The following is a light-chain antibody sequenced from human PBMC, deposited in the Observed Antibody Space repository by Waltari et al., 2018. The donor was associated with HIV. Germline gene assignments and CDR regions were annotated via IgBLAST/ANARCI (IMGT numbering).Light chain of an antibody. CDR3: EAWDSTLKETL. CDR1: PSNLETPC. CDR2: RNY. V-gene: IGLV1-47*01. Sequence: QSVLTQPPSASGTPGQTVTISCSGTPSNLETPCVYWYQQLPGTAPKRLIYRNYKRPSGVPERFSVSKSGASASLVISGLRSEDEADYYCEAWDSTLKETLFGGGTKLTVL. J-gene: IGLJ3*02.